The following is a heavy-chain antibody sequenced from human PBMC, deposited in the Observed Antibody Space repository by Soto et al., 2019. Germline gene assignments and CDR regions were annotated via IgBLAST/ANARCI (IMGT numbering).Heavy chain of an antibody. Sequence: GGSLRLSCAASGFTCSSYGMHWVRQAPGKGLEWVAVISYDGSNKYYADSVKGRFTISRDNSKNTLYLQMNSLRAEDTAVYYCAKPHCSSTSCPLNWFDPWGQGTLVTVSS. V-gene: IGHV3-30*18. CDR2: ISYDGSNK. J-gene: IGHJ5*02. D-gene: IGHD2-2*01. CDR1: GFTCSSYG. CDR3: AKPHCSSTSCPLNWFDP.